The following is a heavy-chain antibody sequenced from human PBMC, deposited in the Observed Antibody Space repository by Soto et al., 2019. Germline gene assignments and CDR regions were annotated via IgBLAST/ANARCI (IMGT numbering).Heavy chain of an antibody. V-gene: IGHV3-11*05. D-gene: IGHD1-26*01. Sequence: QVQLVESGGGLVKPGGSLRLSCAASGFTFSDYYMSWIRQAPGKGLEWVSYISSSSSYTNYADSVKGRFTISRDNAKNSLYLQMNSLRAEDTAVYYCARRWDGWVGNWYFDLWGRGTLVTVSS. CDR3: ARRWDGWVGNWYFDL. CDR2: ISSSSSYT. CDR1: GFTFSDYY. J-gene: IGHJ2*01.